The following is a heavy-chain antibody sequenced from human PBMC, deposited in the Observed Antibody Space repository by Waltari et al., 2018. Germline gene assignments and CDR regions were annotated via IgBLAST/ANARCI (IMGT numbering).Heavy chain of an antibody. CDR3: ARDQMYSGNYQPDY. CDR2: ISYDGSNK. D-gene: IGHD1-26*01. Sequence: QVQLVESGGGVVQPGRSLRLSCAASGFSFSSYAMHWVRQAPGKGLEWVTVISYDGSNKNYADAVKGRFTISRDNSKNTLYLQMNSLRAEDTAVYYCARDQMYSGNYQPDYWGQGTLVTVSS. J-gene: IGHJ4*02. CDR1: GFSFSSYA. V-gene: IGHV3-30*01.